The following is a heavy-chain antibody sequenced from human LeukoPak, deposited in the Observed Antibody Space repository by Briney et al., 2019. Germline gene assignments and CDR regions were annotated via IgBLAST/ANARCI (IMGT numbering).Heavy chain of an antibody. CDR3: AAANYFDY. V-gene: IGHV3-7*01. Sequence: PGGSLRLSCAVSRFTFSNSWMSWVRQAPGKGLEWVATIKPDGSEKYYVDSVKGRFTISRDNAKNSLYLQMSSLRAVDTAVYYCAAANYFDYWGQGTLVTVSS. J-gene: IGHJ4*02. CDR2: IKPDGSEK. CDR1: RFTFSNSW.